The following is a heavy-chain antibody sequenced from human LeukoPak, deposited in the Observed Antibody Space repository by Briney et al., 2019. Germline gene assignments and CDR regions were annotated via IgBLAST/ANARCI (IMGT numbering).Heavy chain of an antibody. CDR3: ARDYWWNYDY. CDR2: ISKDGSDK. CDR1: GFTFSDYA. J-gene: IGHJ4*02. D-gene: IGHD1-7*01. V-gene: IGHV3-30-3*01. Sequence: GGSLRLSCAATGFTFSDYAMHWVRQAPGKGLEWVAVISKDGSDKYYPGSVRGRFTISRDNSKNTIYLQMDSLRAEDTAIYYCARDYWWNYDYWGQGTLVTVSS.